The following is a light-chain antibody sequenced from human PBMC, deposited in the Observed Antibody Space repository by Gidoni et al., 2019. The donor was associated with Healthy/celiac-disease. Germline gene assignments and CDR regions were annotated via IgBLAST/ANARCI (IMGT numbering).Light chain of an antibody. J-gene: IGKJ2*01. CDR2: GAS. CDR1: QSVSSSY. V-gene: IGKV3-20*01. Sequence: EIVFTQSPCTLSLSPGERATLPCRASQSVSSSYLAWYQQKPGQAPRLLIYGASSRATGIPDRFSGSGSGTDFTLTISRMEPEDVAVYYCQQYGSSPPRYTFGQGTKLEIK. CDR3: QQYGSSPPRYT.